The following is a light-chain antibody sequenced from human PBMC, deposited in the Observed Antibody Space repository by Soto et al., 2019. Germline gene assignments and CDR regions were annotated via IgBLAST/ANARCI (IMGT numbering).Light chain of an antibody. J-gene: IGKJ3*01. CDR3: QQRSNWL. CDR1: QGVSRY. Sequence: EIFLTQSPATRCLSRGERATLSCRASQGVSRYLAWHQXKPGQSPXLLIYDTSNRATGIPARFSGSGSGTDFTLTISSLEPEDFAVYYCQQRSNWLFGPGTKVDI. CDR2: DTS. V-gene: IGKV3-11*01.